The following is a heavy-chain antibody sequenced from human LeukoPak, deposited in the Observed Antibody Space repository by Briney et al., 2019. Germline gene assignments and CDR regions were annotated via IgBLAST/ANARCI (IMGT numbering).Heavy chain of an antibody. Sequence: ASVKVSCKASGYTFTSYAMHWVRQAPGQGLEWMGGIIPIFGTANYAQKFQGRVTITADESTSTAYMELSSLRSEDTAVYYCAREGDYYDSSGYTITYNWFDPWGQGTLVTVSS. CDR2: IIPIFGTA. D-gene: IGHD3-22*01. J-gene: IGHJ5*02. CDR3: AREGDYYDSSGYTITYNWFDP. CDR1: GYTFTSYA. V-gene: IGHV1-69*13.